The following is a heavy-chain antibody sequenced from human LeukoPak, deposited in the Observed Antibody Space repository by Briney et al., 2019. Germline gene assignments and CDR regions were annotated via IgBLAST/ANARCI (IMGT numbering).Heavy chain of an antibody. Sequence: GGSLRLSCAASGFTFSSYAMHWVRQAPGKGLEWVAIISYDGSKTYYADSVKGRFTISRDNSKNTLYLQMNSLRAEDTAVYYCAKDLTSYADNPDYWGQGTLVTVSS. CDR2: ISYDGSKT. CDR1: GFTFSSYA. V-gene: IGHV3-30*04. CDR3: AKDLTSYADNPDY. D-gene: IGHD1-26*01. J-gene: IGHJ4*02.